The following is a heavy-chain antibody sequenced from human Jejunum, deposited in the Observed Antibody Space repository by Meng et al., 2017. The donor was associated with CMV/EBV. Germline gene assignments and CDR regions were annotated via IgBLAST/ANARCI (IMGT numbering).Heavy chain of an antibody. CDR3: TTLYGDSIS. D-gene: IGHD4-17*01. J-gene: IGHJ4*02. CDR1: GGSIRNDQW. V-gene: IGHV4-4*02. CDR2: IYHSGRT. Sequence: QVKLKGLGPGLVKPSGPLSFTCDVSGGSIRNDQWWSWVRQAPGKGLEWIGEIYHSGRTNYNPSVKSRVSMSVDKSQNHFSLRLSSVTAADTAVYYCTTLYGDSISWGQGTLVTVSS.